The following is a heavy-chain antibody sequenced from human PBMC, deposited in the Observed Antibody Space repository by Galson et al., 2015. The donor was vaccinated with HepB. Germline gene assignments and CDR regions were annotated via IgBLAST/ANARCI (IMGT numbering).Heavy chain of an antibody. Sequence: LSLTCTVSGGSIRSYYWSWIRQPPGKGLEWIGYIYYSGSTNYNPSLKSRVTISVDTSKNQFSLKLSSVTAADTAVYYCARLVGASVWGQGTKVNVSS. V-gene: IGHV4-59*08. CDR3: ARLVGASV. J-gene: IGHJ3*01. D-gene: IGHD1-26*01. CDR1: GGSIRSYY. CDR2: IYYSGST.